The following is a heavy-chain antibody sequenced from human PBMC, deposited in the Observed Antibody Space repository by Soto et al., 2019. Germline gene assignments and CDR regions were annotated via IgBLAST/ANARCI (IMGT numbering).Heavy chain of an antibody. J-gene: IGHJ5*02. D-gene: IGHD4-4*01. CDR1: GGSISGYY. CDR3: AMTVSTLYAWFDP. Sequence: QVQLQESGPGLVKPSETLSLTCTVSGGSISGYYWSWIRQSPEKGLEWIGHVYYSGSTKYNPSLQRRVTISVDTSKNHFSLNLRSVTAADTAVYDCAMTVSTLYAWFDPWGQGILVTVSS. V-gene: IGHV4-59*08. CDR2: VYYSGST.